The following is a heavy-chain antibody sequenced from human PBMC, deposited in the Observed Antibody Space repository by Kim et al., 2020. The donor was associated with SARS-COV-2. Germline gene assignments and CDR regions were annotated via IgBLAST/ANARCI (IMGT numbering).Heavy chain of an antibody. CDR2: ISSSSSYI. Sequence: GGSLRLSCAASGFTFSSYSMNWVRQAPGKGLEWVSSISSSSSYIYYADSVKGRFTISRDNAKNSLYLQMNSLRAEDTAVYYCARTLDSSGWSYDAFDIWGQGTMVTVSS. CDR3: ARTLDSSGWSYDAFDI. CDR1: GFTFSSYS. D-gene: IGHD6-19*01. V-gene: IGHV3-21*01. J-gene: IGHJ3*02.